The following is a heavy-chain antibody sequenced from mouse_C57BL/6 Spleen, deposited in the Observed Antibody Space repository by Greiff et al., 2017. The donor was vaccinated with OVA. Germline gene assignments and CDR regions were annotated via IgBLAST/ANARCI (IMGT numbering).Heavy chain of an antibody. V-gene: IGHV5-4*01. Sequence: EVKLVESGGGLVKPGGSLKLSCAASGFTFSSYAMSWVRQTPEKRLEWVATISAGGTYTYYPDNVKGRFTFSRNNAMNKLYLQMSHLKSEDTAVYYCARDRGGSFDYWGQGTTLTVSS. J-gene: IGHJ2*01. CDR3: ARDRGGSFDY. CDR1: GFTFSSYA. CDR2: ISAGGTYT.